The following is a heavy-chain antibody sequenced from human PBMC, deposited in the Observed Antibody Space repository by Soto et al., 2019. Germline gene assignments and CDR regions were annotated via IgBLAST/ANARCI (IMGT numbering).Heavy chain of an antibody. CDR1: GYTFTSYD. CDR2: MNPNSGNT. V-gene: IGHV1-8*01. CDR3: ARGPFDYGDYGFDY. J-gene: IGHJ4*02. D-gene: IGHD4-17*01. Sequence: ASVKVSCKASGYTFTSYDINWVRQATGQGLEWMGWMNPNSGNTGYAQKFQGRVTMTRNTSISTAYMELSSLRSEDTAVYYCARGPFDYGDYGFDYWGQGTLVTVSS.